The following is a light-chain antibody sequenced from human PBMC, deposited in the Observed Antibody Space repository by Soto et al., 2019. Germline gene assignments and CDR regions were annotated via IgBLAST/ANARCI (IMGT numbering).Light chain of an antibody. CDR3: QQYGSSSIT. Sequence: EIVMTQSPATLSLSPGERATLSCRASQSVSSSYLAWYQQKPCQAPRLLIYGASSRATGIPDRFSGSGSGTDFTLTISRLEPEDFAVYYCQQYGSSSITFGQGTRLEIK. V-gene: IGKV3-20*01. CDR2: GAS. CDR1: QSVSSSY. J-gene: IGKJ5*01.